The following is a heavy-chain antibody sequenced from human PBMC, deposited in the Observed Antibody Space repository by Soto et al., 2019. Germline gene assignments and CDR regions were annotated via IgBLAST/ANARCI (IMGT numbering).Heavy chain of an antibody. CDR2: INHSGST. V-gene: IGHV4-34*01. D-gene: IGHD3-10*01. Sequence: ASETLSLTCAVYGGYFIGYYWIFIRQPPFKWLEWIVEINHSGSTNYNPSLKSRVTISVDTSKNQFSLKLSSVTAADTAVYYCARGVTMVRGVQNFSFDIWGQGTMVTVSS. J-gene: IGHJ3*02. CDR1: GGYFIGYY. CDR3: ARGVTMVRGVQNFSFDI.